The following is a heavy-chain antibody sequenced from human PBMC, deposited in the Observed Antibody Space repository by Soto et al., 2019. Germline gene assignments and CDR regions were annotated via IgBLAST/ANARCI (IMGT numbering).Heavy chain of an antibody. D-gene: IGHD6-19*01. J-gene: IGHJ4*02. Sequence: EVQVLESGGGLVQPGGSLRLSYAASGFTFSTYVMTWARQAPGKGLEWVSVISVKGDTTDYADTVKGRFIISRDNSKNMLYLQMNSLRPEDTAVYYCAKGGWLDDWGQGTLVTVSS. V-gene: IGHV3-23*01. CDR1: GFTFSTYV. CDR2: ISVKGDTT. CDR3: AKGGWLDD.